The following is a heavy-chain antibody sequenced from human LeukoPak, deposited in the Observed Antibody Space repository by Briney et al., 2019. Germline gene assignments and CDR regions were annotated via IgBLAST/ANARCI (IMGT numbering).Heavy chain of an antibody. Sequence: GGSLRLSCAASGFTFSSYWMNWARQAPGKGLEWVASINHNGNVNYYVDSVKGRFTISRDNAKNSLYLQMSNLRAEDTAVYFCARGGGLDVWGQGTTVIVSS. CDR2: INHNGNVN. D-gene: IGHD3-16*01. CDR3: ARGGGLDV. CDR1: GFTFSSYW. J-gene: IGHJ6*02. V-gene: IGHV3-7*03.